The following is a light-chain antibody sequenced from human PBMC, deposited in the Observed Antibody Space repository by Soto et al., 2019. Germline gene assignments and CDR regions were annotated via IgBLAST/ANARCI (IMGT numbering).Light chain of an antibody. J-gene: IGKJ1*01. V-gene: IGKV3-20*01. CDR2: DAS. CDR1: QSVSSRS. Sequence: EIVLTQSPGTLSLSPGERATLSCRASQSVSSRSLAWYQQKPGQAPRLLISDASNRAAGIPDRFSGSGSGTDFTLTISRLEPEDFAVYYCQQYGSSGTFGQGTKVDIK. CDR3: QQYGSSGT.